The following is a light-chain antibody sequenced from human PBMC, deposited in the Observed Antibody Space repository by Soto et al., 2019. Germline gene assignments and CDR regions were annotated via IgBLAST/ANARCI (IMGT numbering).Light chain of an antibody. Sequence: DVQMTQAPSSLSASVGDRVTITCPASQGISNYLAWYQQKQGKVPKLLIYAASILQSGVPSRFSGSGSGTDFTLTISSLQPEDVATYCCQKYNSAPRTFGGGTKVEIK. CDR2: AAS. CDR3: QKYNSAPRT. CDR1: QGISNY. J-gene: IGKJ4*01. V-gene: IGKV1-27*01.